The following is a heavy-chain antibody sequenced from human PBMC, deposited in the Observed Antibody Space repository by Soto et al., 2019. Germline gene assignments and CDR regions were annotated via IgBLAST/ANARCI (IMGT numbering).Heavy chain of an antibody. J-gene: IGHJ6*02. CDR3: TTVSSERWGVTPGHYYYYYGMDV. V-gene: IGHV3-15*07. Sequence: EVQLVESGGGLVKPGGSLRLSCAASGFTFSNAWMNWVRQAPGKGLEWVGRIKSKTDGGTTDYAAPGKGRFTISRDDSKNTLYLQMNSLKTEDTAVYYCTTVSSERWGVTPGHYYYYYGMDVWGQGTTVTVSS. D-gene: IGHD3-16*01. CDR1: GFTFSNAW. CDR2: IKSKTDGGTT.